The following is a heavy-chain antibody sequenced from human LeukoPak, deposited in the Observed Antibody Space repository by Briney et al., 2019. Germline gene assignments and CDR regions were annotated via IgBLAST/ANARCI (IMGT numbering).Heavy chain of an antibody. Sequence: AGGSLRLSCAASGFTFSDYYMSWIRQAPGKGLEWISYISSSGSTIYYADSVKGRFTISRDNAKNSLYLQMNSLRVKDTAVYYCARVRYSYGYGMGDWGQGTLVTVSS. CDR3: ARVRYSYGYGMGD. CDR2: ISSSGSTI. J-gene: IGHJ4*02. V-gene: IGHV3-11*01. D-gene: IGHD5-18*01. CDR1: GFTFSDYY.